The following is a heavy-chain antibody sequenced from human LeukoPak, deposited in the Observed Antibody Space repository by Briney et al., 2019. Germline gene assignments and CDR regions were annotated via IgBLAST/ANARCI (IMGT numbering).Heavy chain of an antibody. D-gene: IGHD4-17*01. CDR3: GGDHDYGDRTDYLDY. V-gene: IGHV3-30-3*01. J-gene: IGHJ4*02. CDR1: GFTFSSYA. CDR2: ISYDGSNK. Sequence: GGSLRLSCAASGFTFSSYAMHCLRQAPGKGLEWVAVISYDGSNKFYADSVKGRITIYRDNFKNTLHLQMNSLRAEDTAIYYCGGDHDYGDRTDYLDYWGQGTLVSVSS.